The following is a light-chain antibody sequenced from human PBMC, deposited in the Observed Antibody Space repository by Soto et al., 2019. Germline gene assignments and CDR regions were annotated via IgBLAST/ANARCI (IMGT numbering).Light chain of an antibody. V-gene: IGKV3-20*01. CDR3: QQYGGART. CDR1: QSVRHNY. Sequence: ELVLTQSPDTLSFSPVYISTLSFMASQSVRHNYLAWLPQKPGQAPSLLISGATTRATGVPDRFSGSGSGTDFTLTISRLEPEDFAVYYCQQYGGARTCGQGTKGDIK. J-gene: IGKJ1*01. CDR2: GAT.